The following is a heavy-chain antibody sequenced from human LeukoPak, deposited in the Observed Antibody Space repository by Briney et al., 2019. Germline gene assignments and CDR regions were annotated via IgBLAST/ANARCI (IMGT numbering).Heavy chain of an antibody. Sequence: GGSLRLSCAASGFTFSSYAMSWVRQAPGKGLEWVSAISGSGGSTYYADSVKGRFTISRDNSKNTLYLQTNSLRAEDTAVYYCATDCSSTSCFDYWGQGTLVTVSS. J-gene: IGHJ4*02. CDR1: GFTFSSYA. CDR2: ISGSGGST. D-gene: IGHD2-2*01. V-gene: IGHV3-23*01. CDR3: ATDCSSTSCFDY.